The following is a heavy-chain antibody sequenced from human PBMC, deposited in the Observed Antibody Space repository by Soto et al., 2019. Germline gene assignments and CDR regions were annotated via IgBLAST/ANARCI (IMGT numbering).Heavy chain of an antibody. J-gene: IGHJ4*02. CDR3: ARHADFYNSGSHYSPFDY. CDR2: IYPGDSDT. CDR1: GYSFTNYW. D-gene: IGHD3-10*01. V-gene: IGHV5-51*01. Sequence: GESLKVSCNASGYSFTNYWIGWVRQMPGKDLEWMGIIYPGDSDTTYNPSFQGQVTITADKSISTAYLQWSSLKASDTAMYYCARHADFYNSGSHYSPFDYWGRGTLGTFSS.